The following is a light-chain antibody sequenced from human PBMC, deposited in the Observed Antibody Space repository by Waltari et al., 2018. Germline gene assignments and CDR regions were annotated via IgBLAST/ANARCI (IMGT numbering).Light chain of an antibody. Sequence: SSELTQDPAVSVAMGQTVRITCQGDSLRSYYASWYQQRPGQAPILVKYDKNNRPSGVPDRFSGSSSHNTGSLTITGAQAEDEASYYCHSRDASGVAGSFGGGTKLTVL. CDR3: HSRDASGVAGS. J-gene: IGLJ2*01. CDR1: SLRSYY. CDR2: DKN. V-gene: IGLV3-19*01.